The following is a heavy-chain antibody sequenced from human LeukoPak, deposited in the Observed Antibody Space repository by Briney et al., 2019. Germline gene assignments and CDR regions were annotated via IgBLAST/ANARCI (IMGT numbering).Heavy chain of an antibody. V-gene: IGHV1-69*06. CDR1: GGTFSSYA. Sequence: SVKVSCKASGGTFSSYAISWVRQAPGQGLEWMGGIIPIFGTVNYAQKFQGRVTMTEDTSTDTAYMELSSLRSEDTAVYYCATALSGYDLGTDYWGQGTLVTVSS. CDR3: ATALSGYDLGTDY. D-gene: IGHD5-12*01. J-gene: IGHJ4*02. CDR2: IIPIFGTV.